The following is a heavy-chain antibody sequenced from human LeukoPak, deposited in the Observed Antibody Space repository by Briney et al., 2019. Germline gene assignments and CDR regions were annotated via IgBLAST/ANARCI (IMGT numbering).Heavy chain of an antibody. J-gene: IGHJ4*02. V-gene: IGHV3-21*01. CDR1: EFTFSSYT. Sequence: GGSLRLSCAASEFTFSSYTINWVRQAPGKGLEWVSSISSTSTYISYADSVKGRFTISRDNAKNSLYLQMNSLRAEDTAVYYCAGPTCLRGAYCSTNFWGQGTLVTVSS. CDR2: ISSTSTYI. CDR3: AGPTCLRGAYCSTNF. D-gene: IGHD2-2*01.